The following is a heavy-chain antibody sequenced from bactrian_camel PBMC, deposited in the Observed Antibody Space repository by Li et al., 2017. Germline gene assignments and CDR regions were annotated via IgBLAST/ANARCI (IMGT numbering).Heavy chain of an antibody. Sequence: VESGGGLVQPGGSLRLSCTAPGFTSNSCGMDWYRQVPGKAREFVASISADGITSYADSVKGRFTITVDRAKDTVYLQLNSLNPEDTAMYYCAAESTDGNCSFHGGYRYWGQGTQVTVS. CDR1: GFTSNSCG. J-gene: IGHJ4*01. V-gene: IGHV3S53*01. D-gene: IGHD6*01. CDR3: AAESTDGNCSFHGGYRY. CDR2: ISADGIT.